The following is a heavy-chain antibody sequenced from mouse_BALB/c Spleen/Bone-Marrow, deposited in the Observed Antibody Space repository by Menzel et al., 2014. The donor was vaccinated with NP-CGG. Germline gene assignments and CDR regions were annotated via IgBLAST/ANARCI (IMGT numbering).Heavy chain of an antibody. CDR3: SRGVDYSSWFAY. J-gene: IGHJ3*01. D-gene: IGHD2-4*01. Sequence: EVQLQEPGGGLVQPGGPLKLSCAASGFTFSSFGMSWVRQTPDKRLELVANINSNGGFTYYADSVKGRFTISRDNAMNTLYLQMRSLKSEDTAIYYCSRGVDYSSWFAYWGQGTLVTVSA. CDR1: GFTFSSFG. V-gene: IGHV5-6-3*01. CDR2: INSNGGFT.